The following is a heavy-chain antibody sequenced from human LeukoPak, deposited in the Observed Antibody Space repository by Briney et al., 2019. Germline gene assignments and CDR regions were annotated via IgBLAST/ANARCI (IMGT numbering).Heavy chain of an antibody. CDR2: ISGSGDST. J-gene: IGHJ1*01. D-gene: IGHD5-18*01. Sequence: GGSLRLSCAASGFTFSSYAMSWVRQAPGKGLEWVSAISGSGDSTYYADSVKGRFTISRDNSKNTLYLQMNSLRAEDTAIYYCAKDSSLTAMVTSYFQHWGQGTLVTVSS. CDR3: AKDSSLTAMVTSYFQH. V-gene: IGHV3-23*01. CDR1: GFTFSSYA.